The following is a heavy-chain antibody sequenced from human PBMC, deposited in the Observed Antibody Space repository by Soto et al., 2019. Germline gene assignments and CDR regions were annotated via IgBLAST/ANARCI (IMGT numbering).Heavy chain of an antibody. CDR1: GYTFTSYY. CDR2: INPSGGST. CDR3: ARDRVADTQIPYYYYGMDV. V-gene: IGHV1-46*01. D-gene: IGHD2-15*01. J-gene: IGHJ6*02. Sequence: ASVQVSCTASGYTFTSYYMHWVRQAPGQGLEWMGIINPSGGSTSYAQKFQGRVTMTRDTSTSTVYMELSRLRSEDTAVYYCARDRVADTQIPYYYYGMDVWGQGTTVTVSS.